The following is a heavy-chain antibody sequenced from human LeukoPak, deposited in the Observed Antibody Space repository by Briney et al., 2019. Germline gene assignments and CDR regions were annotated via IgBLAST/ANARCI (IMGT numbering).Heavy chain of an antibody. V-gene: IGHV3-33*01. Sequence: PGRSLRLSCAASGFTFSSYGMHWVRQAPGKGLEWVAVIWYDGSNKYCADSVKGRFTISRDNSKNTLYLQMNSLRAEDTAVYYCARPAVRAVAAVYYFDYWGQGTLVTVSS. CDR2: IWYDGSNK. J-gene: IGHJ4*02. CDR3: ARPAVRAVAAVYYFDY. D-gene: IGHD6-19*01. CDR1: GFTFSSYG.